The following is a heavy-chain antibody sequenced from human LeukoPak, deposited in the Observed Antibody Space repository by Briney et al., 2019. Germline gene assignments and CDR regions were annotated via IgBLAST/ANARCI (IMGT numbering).Heavy chain of an antibody. CDR2: TYYTGSA. D-gene: IGHD4-17*01. J-gene: IGHJ2*01. CDR3: ARPRTVTTNWYFDL. CDR1: XXXXXXHX. Sequence: AEXXSXXXXXXXXXXXXHXXSWLXQXPGRGLEWIGYTYYTGSANYNPSLKSRVTISVDTSKTQFSLKLTSVTAADTAVYYCARPRTVTTNWYFDLWGRGTLVTVSS. V-gene: IGHV4-59*08.